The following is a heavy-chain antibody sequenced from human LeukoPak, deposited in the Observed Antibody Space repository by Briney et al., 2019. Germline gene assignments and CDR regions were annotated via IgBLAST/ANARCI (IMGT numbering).Heavy chain of an antibody. D-gene: IGHD3-10*01. CDR1: GYTFTSYG. V-gene: IGHV1-18*01. Sequence: ASVKVSCKASGYTFTSYGISWVRQAPGQGLEWMGWITAYNDNTNYAQKLQGRVTMTTDTSTSTAYMELRSLRSDGTAVYYCARALLWFGEPLHIDYWGQGTLVTVSA. CDR2: ITAYNDNT. J-gene: IGHJ4*02. CDR3: ARALLWFGEPLHIDY.